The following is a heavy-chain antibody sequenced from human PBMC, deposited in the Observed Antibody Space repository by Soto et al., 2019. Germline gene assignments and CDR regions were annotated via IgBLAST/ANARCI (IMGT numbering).Heavy chain of an antibody. D-gene: IGHD2-21*02. CDR3: ARGGYCGGDCRMDV. J-gene: IGHJ6*02. Sequence: QVQLLESGPGLVQPSQTLSLTCTVSGGSISSGDYYWSWIRHLPGKGLEWIGYIYYSGSTYYNPSLKSRLNLSLDTSKNQFSLKLNSVTAADTAVYYCARGGYCGGDCRMDVWGQGTAVTVSS. CDR1: GGSISSGDYY. CDR2: IYYSGST. V-gene: IGHV4-31*03.